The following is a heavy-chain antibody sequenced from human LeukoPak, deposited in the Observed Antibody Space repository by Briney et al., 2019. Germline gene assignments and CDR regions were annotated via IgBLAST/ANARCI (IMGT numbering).Heavy chain of an antibody. CDR1: GGSISSYY. D-gene: IGHD2-2*02. V-gene: IGHV4-4*07. Sequence: SETLSLTCTVSGGSISSYYWSWIRQPAGKGLEWIGRIYTSGSTNYNPSLKSRVPMSVDTSKNQFSLKLSSVTAADTAVYYCASSPATYCSSTSCYMIRRHDAFDIWGQGTMVTVSS. CDR2: IYTSGST. CDR3: ASSPATYCSSTSCYMIRRHDAFDI. J-gene: IGHJ3*02.